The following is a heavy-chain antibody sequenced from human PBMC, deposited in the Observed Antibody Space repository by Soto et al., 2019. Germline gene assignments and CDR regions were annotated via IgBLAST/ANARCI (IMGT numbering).Heavy chain of an antibody. CDR3: AKDQISAARPSLDYYYGMDV. CDR1: GFTFSSYG. D-gene: IGHD6-6*01. CDR2: ISYDGSNK. J-gene: IGHJ6*02. Sequence: PGGSLRLSCAASGFTFSSYGMHWVRQAPGKGLEWVAVISYDGSNKYYADSVKGRFTISRDNSKNTLYLQMNSLRAEDTAVYYCAKDQISAARPSLDYYYGMDVWGQGTTVTVSS. V-gene: IGHV3-30*18.